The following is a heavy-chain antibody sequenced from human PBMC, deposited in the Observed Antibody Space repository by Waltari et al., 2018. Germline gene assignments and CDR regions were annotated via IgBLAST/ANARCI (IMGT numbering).Heavy chain of an antibody. CDR2: ISSSSSYI. J-gene: IGHJ5*02. V-gene: IGHV3-21*03. CDR1: GFTFSSYS. CDR3: ASDKEPNTVTNWFDP. D-gene: IGHD4-17*01. Sequence: ELQLVESGGGLVKPGGSLRLSCAASGFTFSSYSMNWVRQAPGKGLEWVSSISSSSSYIYYADSVKGRFTISRDNAKNSLYLQMNSLRAEDTAVYYCASDKEPNTVTNWFDPWGQGTLVTVSS.